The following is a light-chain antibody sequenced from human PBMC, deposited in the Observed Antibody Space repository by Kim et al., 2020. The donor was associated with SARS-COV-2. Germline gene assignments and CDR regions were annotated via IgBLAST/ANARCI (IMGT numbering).Light chain of an antibody. CDR2: GAS. V-gene: IGKV3-20*01. Sequence: VSPGQRATLSCRASQSVSSIYLAGYQQKPGQAPRLLIYGASSRAAGIPDRFSGSGSGTDFTLTISRLEPEDFAVYYCQQYGSSRTVGQGTKVDIK. J-gene: IGKJ1*01. CDR3: QQYGSSRT. CDR1: QSVSSIY.